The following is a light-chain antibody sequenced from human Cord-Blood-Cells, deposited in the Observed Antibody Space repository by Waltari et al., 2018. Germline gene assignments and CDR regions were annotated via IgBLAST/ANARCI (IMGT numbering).Light chain of an antibody. V-gene: IGKV1-33*01. CDR2: AAS. Sequence: DIQMTQSPSSLSASVGDRVTITCQASQDISNYLNWYQQKPGKAPKLLIYAASNLETGCPSRFSGSGSGTDFTFTISSLQPEDIATYYCQQYDNLLTSGGGTKVEIK. CDR3: QQYDNLLT. CDR1: QDISNY. J-gene: IGKJ4*01.